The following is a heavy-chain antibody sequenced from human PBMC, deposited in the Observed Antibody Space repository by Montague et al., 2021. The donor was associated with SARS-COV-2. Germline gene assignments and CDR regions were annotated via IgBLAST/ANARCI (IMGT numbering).Heavy chain of an antibody. D-gene: IGHD3-10*01. Sequence: TLSLTCNVSGGSISSGSYYWSWIRQPPGKGLEWIGRIYNSGSTNYNPSLKSRVTISVDTSKNQFSLKLSSVTAADPAVYYCARVGVGTMVRGVIPAYYYYGMDVWGQGTTVTVSS. V-gene: IGHV4-61*02. CDR3: ARVGVGTMVRGVIPAYYYYGMDV. CDR2: IYNSGST. J-gene: IGHJ6*02. CDR1: GGSISSGSYY.